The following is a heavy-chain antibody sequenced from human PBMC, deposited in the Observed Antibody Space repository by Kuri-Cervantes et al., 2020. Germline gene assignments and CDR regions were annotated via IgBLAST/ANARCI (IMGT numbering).Heavy chain of an antibody. D-gene: IGHD4-23*01. V-gene: IGHV4-59*01. CDR2: IYYSGST. Sequence: SETLSLTCSVSGGSISSYYWSWIRQPPGKGLEWIGYIYYSGSTNYNPSLKSRVTISVDTSKNQFSLKLSSVTAADTAVYYCARDDYGGNSWAFDIWGQGTMVTVSS. CDR3: ARDDYGGNSWAFDI. J-gene: IGHJ3*02. CDR1: GGSISSYY.